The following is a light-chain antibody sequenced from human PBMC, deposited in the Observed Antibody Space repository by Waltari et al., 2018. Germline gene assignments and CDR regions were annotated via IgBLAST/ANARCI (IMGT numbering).Light chain of an antibody. V-gene: IGLV1-40*01. Sequence: QSAPSPPAPVTGAPGTRVTITCTGGSSNVGAAYDVPAYQLLPGTAPKVLIYGNTPRRSRVPDRFSGSKSGTSASLAITGLQAEDESDYSCQSYDNSLNSVFGGGTKLTVL. CDR2: GNT. CDR3: QSYDNSLNSV. CDR1: SSNVGAAYD. J-gene: IGLJ2*01.